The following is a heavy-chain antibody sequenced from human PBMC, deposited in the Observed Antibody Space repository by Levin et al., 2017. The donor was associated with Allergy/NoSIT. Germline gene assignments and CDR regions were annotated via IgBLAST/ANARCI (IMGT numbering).Heavy chain of an antibody. Sequence: SQTLSLTCAVSGGSISSGGSSWSWIRQPPGKGLEWIGYIYHSGSAFYNPSLKSRVTISVDRSKNQFSLKLSSVTAADTAVYYCARGGRNSNYGMDVWGHGTTVTVSS. D-gene: IGHD4-11*01. V-gene: IGHV4-30-2*01. J-gene: IGHJ6*02. CDR2: IYHSGSA. CDR1: GGSISSGGSS. CDR3: ARGGRNSNYGMDV.